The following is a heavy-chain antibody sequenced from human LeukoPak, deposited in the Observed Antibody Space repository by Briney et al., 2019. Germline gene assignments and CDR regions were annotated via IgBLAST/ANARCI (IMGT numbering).Heavy chain of an antibody. V-gene: IGHV4-59*01. CDR3: ARVRYDFWSFDYYFDY. CDR2: IYYSGST. J-gene: IGHJ4*02. D-gene: IGHD3-3*01. Sequence: SETLSLTCTVSGGSISSYYWSWIRQPPGKGLEWIGYIYYSGSTNYNPSLKSRVTISVDTSKNQFSLKLSSVTAADTAVYYCARVRYDFWSFDYYFDYWGQGTLVTVSS. CDR1: GGSISSYY.